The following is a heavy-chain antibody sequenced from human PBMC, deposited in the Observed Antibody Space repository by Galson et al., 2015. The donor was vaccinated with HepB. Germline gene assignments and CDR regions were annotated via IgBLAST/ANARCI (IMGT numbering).Heavy chain of an antibody. V-gene: IGHV3-7*01. J-gene: IGHJ5*02. CDR1: GFTFSSYW. CDR3: ARGFSSSPNWFDP. D-gene: IGHD6-6*01. Sequence: SLRLSCAASGFTFSSYWMTWVRQAPGKGLEWVANIKKDGSQEYYVDSVKGRFTISRDNAKNSLYLQMNSLRAEDTAVYYCARGFSSSPNWFDPWGQGTLVAVSS. CDR2: IKKDGSQE.